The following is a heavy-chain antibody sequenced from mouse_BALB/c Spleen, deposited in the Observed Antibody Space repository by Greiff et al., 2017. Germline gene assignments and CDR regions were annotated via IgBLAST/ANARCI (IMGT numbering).Heavy chain of an antibody. CDR2: INPSNGGT. CDR1: GYTFTSYY. V-gene: IGHV1S81*02. CDR3: TRYDGWDLCFDY. D-gene: IGHD2-3*01. J-gene: IGHJ2*01. Sequence: QVQLQQSGAELVKPGASVKLSCKASGYTFTSYYMYWVKQRPGQGLEWIGEINPSNGGTNFNEKFKSKATLTVDKSSSTAYMQLSSLTSEDSAVYYCTRYDGWDLCFDYWGQGTTLTVSS.